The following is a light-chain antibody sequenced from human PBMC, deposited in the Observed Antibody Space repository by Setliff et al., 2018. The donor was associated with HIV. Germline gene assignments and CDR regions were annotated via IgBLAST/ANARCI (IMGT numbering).Light chain of an antibody. V-gene: IGLV2-14*01. CDR1: SNDVGGYNF. J-gene: IGLJ1*01. CDR3: SSYTSSSTYV. CDR2: DVN. Sequence: QSVLTQPPSASGSPGQSVTISCTGTSNDVGGYNFVSWFQQHPGKAPKLVIFDVNKRPAGFSYRFSGSKSGNTASLTISGLQAEDEAAYYCSSYTSSSTYVFATGTKVTVL.